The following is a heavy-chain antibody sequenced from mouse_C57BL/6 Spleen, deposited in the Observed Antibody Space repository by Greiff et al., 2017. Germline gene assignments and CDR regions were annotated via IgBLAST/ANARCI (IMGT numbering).Heavy chain of an antibody. CDR2: IYPGDGDT. D-gene: IGHD1-1*01. J-gene: IGHJ2*01. CDR1: GYAFSSYW. Sequence: QVQLKESGAELVKPGASVKISCKASGYAFSSYWMNWVKQRPGKGLEWIGQIYPGDGDTNYNGKFKGKATLTADKSSSTAYMQLSSLTSEDSAVYFCARWGDYGREVPFDYWGQGTTLTVSS. CDR3: ARWGDYGREVPFDY. V-gene: IGHV1-80*01.